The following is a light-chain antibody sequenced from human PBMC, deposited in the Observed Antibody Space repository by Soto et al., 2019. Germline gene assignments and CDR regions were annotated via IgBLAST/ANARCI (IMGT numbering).Light chain of an antibody. V-gene: IGKV1-6*01. CDR3: LQDSKYPRT. CDR2: ASS. CDR1: QDIRTE. J-gene: IGKJ1*01. Sequence: AMQMTQSPSSLSASVGDRVTITCRASQDIRTELGWYQQKPGKAPKLLIYASSSLQSGVPSRFSGSGSGTDFTLTISSLQPEDFATYYCLQDSKYPRTFGQGTKVEIK.